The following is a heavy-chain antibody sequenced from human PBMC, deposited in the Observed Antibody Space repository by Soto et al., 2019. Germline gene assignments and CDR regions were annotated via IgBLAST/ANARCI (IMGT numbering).Heavy chain of an antibody. CDR1: GYIFTSYA. J-gene: IGHJ4*02. CDR3: AREDSIIIPAVSDF. V-gene: IGHV1-3*04. CDR2: INTANGNT. Sequence: ASVKVSCKASGYIFTSYALHWVRQAPGQRLEWMGWINTANGNTKYSQRFQGRVTITRDTSASTAYMELSSLRSEDTAVYYCAREDSIIIPAVSDFWGQGTLVTVSS. D-gene: IGHD2-2*01.